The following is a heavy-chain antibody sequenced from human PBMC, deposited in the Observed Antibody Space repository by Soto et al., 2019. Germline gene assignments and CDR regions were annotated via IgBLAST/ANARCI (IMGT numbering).Heavy chain of an antibody. J-gene: IGHJ4*02. CDR1: GFTFSSYA. V-gene: IGHV3-30-3*01. Sequence: QVQLVESGGGVVQPGRSLRLSCAASGFTFSSYAMHWVRQAPGKGLEWVAVISYDGGNKYYADSVKGRFTISRDNSKNTLDLQMNSLRAEDAAVYYCARDRWTVGATQELDYWGQGTLVTVSS. CDR2: ISYDGGNK. D-gene: IGHD1-26*01. CDR3: ARDRWTVGATQELDY.